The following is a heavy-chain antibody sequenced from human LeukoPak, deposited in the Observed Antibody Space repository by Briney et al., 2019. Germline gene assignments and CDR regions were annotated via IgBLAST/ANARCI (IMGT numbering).Heavy chain of an antibody. D-gene: IGHD5-24*01. CDR3: ARDQDTSTGFDY. J-gene: IGHJ4*02. Sequence: PGGSLRLSCAASGFIFSDYYMSWIRQAPGKGLEWVSYISSSGSTIYYADSVKGRFTISRDNAKNSLYLQMNSPRAEDTAVFYCARDQDTSTGFDYWGQGTLVTVSS. CDR2: ISSSGSTI. V-gene: IGHV3-11*01. CDR1: GFIFSDYY.